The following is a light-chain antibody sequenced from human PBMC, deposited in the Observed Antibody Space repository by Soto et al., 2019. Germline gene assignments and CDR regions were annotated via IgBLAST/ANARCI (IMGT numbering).Light chain of an antibody. CDR1: NSNIGGNT. CDR3: AAWDDTLSAVV. Sequence: QSVLTQPPSASGTPGQRVTISCSGSNSNIGGNTVNWYQHLPGTAPKLLIYSDSQRPSGVPDRFSGSKSGTSASLAISGLQSEDEADYYCAAWDDTLSAVVFGGGTKLTVL. CDR2: SDS. V-gene: IGLV1-44*01. J-gene: IGLJ2*01.